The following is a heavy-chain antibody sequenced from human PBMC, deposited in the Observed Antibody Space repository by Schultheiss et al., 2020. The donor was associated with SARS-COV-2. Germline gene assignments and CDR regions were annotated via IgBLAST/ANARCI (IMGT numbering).Heavy chain of an antibody. D-gene: IGHD4/OR15-4a*01. J-gene: IGHJ6*02. CDR3: ARDQDYNYYYYGMDV. CDR2: ISSSSSYI. Sequence: GGSLRLSCAASGFAFSTYAMSWVRQAPGKGLEWVSSISSSSSYIYYADSVKGRFTISRDNAKNSLYLQMNSLRAEDTAVYYCARDQDYNYYYYGMDVWGQGTTVTVSS. V-gene: IGHV3-21*01. CDR1: GFAFSTYA.